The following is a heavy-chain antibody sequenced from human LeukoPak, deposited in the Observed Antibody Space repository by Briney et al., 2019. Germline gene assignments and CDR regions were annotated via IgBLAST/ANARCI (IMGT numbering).Heavy chain of an antibody. V-gene: IGHV3-30*02. CDR2: IRYDGSNK. D-gene: IGHD5-18*01. CDR1: GFTFSGSG. CDR3: AKKGLSYGLADFDY. J-gene: IGHJ4*02. Sequence: GGSLRLSCAASGFTFSGSGMHWVRQAPGKGLEWVTFIRYDGSNKYYTDSVKGRFTISRDNSKNTLYLQMNSLRAEDTAVYYCAKKGLSYGLADFDYWGQGTLVTVSS.